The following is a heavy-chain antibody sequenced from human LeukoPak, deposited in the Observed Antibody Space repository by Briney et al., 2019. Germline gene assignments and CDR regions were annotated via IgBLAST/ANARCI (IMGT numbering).Heavy chain of an antibody. V-gene: IGHV4-4*02. CDR3: ASGYYYDSSGYDAFDI. CDR1: GGSISSSNW. CDR2: IYHSGST. D-gene: IGHD3-22*01. J-gene: IGHJ3*02. Sequence: SETLSLTCAVSGGSISSSNWWSWVRPPPGKGLEWIGEIYHSGSTNYNPSLKSRVTISVDKSKNQFSLKLSSVTAADTAVYYCASGYYYDSSGYDAFDIWGQGTMVTVSS.